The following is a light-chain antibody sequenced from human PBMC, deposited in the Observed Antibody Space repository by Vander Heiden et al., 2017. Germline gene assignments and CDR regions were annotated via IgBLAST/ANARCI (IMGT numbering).Light chain of an antibody. J-gene: IGLJ1*01. CDR1: SSDVGGYHY. CDR2: EVT. V-gene: IGLV2-8*01. Sequence: QSALTQPPSASGSPRQSVTISCTGTSSDVGGYHYVSWYQQHPGKAPKLIIYEVTKRPSGVPDRFSGSKSGNTASLTVSGLQAEDEADYYCSSYAGSHNVFGTGTKVTVL. CDR3: SSYAGSHNV.